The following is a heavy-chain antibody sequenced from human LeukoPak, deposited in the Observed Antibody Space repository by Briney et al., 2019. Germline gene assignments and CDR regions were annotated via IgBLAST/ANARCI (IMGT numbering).Heavy chain of an antibody. CDR2: IRRGTNSYTT. V-gene: IGHV3-72*01. CDR1: GFTFSDYI. J-gene: IGHJ3*02. Sequence: GGSLRLSCAASGFTFSDYILDWVRQAPGKGLEWVGRIRRGTNSYTTEYAASVKGRFIISRDDSKNSVYLHMNSLKPEDTAVYHCTRDGGEGGNSAFDIWGQGTMVTVSS. D-gene: IGHD3-16*01. CDR3: TRDGGEGGNSAFDI.